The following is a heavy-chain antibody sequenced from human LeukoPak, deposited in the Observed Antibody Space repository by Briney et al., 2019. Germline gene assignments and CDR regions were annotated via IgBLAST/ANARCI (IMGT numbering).Heavy chain of an antibody. CDR1: GFTFSSYG. Sequence: GGSLRLSCAASGFTFSSYGMHWVRQAPGKGLEWVGRIKSKTDGGTTDYAAPVKGRFTISRDDSKNTLYLQMNSLKTEDTAVYYCTTDLVVVVVAAAHGPWGQGTLVTVSS. V-gene: IGHV3-15*01. CDR3: TTDLVVVVVAAAHGP. J-gene: IGHJ5*02. CDR2: IKSKTDGGTT. D-gene: IGHD2-15*01.